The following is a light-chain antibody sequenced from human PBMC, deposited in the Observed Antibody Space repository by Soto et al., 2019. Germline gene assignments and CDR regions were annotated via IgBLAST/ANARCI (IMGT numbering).Light chain of an antibody. CDR3: QQFGNSPRYT. J-gene: IGKJ2*01. CDR2: GAS. V-gene: IGKV3-20*01. CDR1: QSVSSTF. Sequence: IVLTQSPGTLSLSPGERATLSCRASQSVSSTFLAWYKQKPGQPPRLLIYGASSRATGIPDRFSGSGSRTDFTLTISRLEPEDFGVYYCQQFGNSPRYTFGQGTKLEIK.